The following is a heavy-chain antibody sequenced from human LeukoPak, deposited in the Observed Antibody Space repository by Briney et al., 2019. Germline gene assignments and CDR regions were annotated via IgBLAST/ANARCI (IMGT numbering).Heavy chain of an antibody. Sequence: GGSRQLSGTASGFTFSTYSMNWFRKAPGKGLEWFSYISSSNSTIYYADSVKGRFTISRDNAKNSVYLQMNSLRDEDTAVYYCARAYGGNWFDYWGQGTLVTVSS. D-gene: IGHD4-23*01. CDR3: ARAYGGNWFDY. V-gene: IGHV3-48*02. J-gene: IGHJ4*02. CDR2: ISSSNSTI. CDR1: GFTFSTYS.